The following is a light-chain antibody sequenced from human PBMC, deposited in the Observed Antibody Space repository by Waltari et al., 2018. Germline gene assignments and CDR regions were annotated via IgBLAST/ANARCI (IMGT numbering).Light chain of an antibody. CDR1: QSLLYSPNNKKC. Sequence: DIVMTQSPDSLAVSLGERATVKCKSSQSLLYSPNNKKCLAWYQQKPGQAPKLLIYWASTRESGVPARFSGSGSGTDFTLTISSLQPEDVAIYYCQQYYTTPYTFGQGTKLEIK. J-gene: IGKJ2*01. V-gene: IGKV4-1*01. CDR3: QQYYTTPYT. CDR2: WAS.